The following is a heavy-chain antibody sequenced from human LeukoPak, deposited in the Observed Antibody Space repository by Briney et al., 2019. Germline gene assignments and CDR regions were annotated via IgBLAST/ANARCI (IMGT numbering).Heavy chain of an antibody. J-gene: IGHJ6*03. CDR2: INPSGGST. CDR3: ARGGSYRRPYYYYMDV. CDR1: GGTFSSYA. V-gene: IGHV1-46*01. D-gene: IGHD1-26*01. Sequence: ASVKVSCKASGGTFSSYAISWVRQAPGQGLEWMGIINPSGGSTSYAQKFQGRVTMTRDMSTSTVYMELSSLRSEDTAVYYCARGGSYRRPYYYYMDVWGKGTTVTVSS.